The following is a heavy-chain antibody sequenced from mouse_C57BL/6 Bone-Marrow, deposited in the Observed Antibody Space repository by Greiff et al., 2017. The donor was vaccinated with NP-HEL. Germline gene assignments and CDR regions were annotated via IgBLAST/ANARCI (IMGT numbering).Heavy chain of an antibody. Sequence: DVHLVESGGGLVKPGGSLKLSCAASGFTFSSYAMSWVRQTPEKRLEWVATISDGGSYTYYPDNVKGRFTISRDNAKNNLYLQMSHLKSEDTAMYYCFLKGAMDYWGQGTSVTVSS. CDR2: ISDGGSYT. CDR3: FLKGAMDY. V-gene: IGHV5-4*01. D-gene: IGHD1-3*01. J-gene: IGHJ4*01. CDR1: GFTFSSYA.